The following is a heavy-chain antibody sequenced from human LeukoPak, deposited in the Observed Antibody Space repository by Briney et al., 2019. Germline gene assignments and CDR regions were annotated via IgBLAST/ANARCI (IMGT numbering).Heavy chain of an antibody. V-gene: IGHV1-69*13. J-gene: IGHJ6*04. D-gene: IGHD3-10*01. Sequence: GASVKVSCKASGGTFSSYAISWVRQAPGQGLEWMGGIIPIFGTANYAQKFQGRVTITADESTSTAYMELSSLRSEDTAVYYCARVKVRGVINYYYGMDVWGKGTTVTVSS. CDR1: GGTFSSYA. CDR3: ARVKVRGVINYYYGMDV. CDR2: IIPIFGTA.